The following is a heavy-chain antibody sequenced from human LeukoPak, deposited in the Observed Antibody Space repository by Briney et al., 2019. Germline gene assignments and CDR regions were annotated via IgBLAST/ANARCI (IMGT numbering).Heavy chain of an antibody. J-gene: IGHJ4*02. V-gene: IGHV1-2*02. CDR3: ARDLAAAGLGFVY. D-gene: IGHD6-13*01. CDR1: GYTFTCYY. CDR2: INPNRGGT. Sequence: ASVKVSCKASGYTFTCYYMHWVRQPRGQGLEGMGWINPNRGGTNYAQKFQGRVTMTRDTSISTAYMELSRLRSEDTAVYYCARDLAAAGLGFVYWGQGTLVTVSS.